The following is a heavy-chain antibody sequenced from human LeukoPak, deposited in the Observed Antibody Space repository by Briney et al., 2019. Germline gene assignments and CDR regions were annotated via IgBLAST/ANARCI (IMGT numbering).Heavy chain of an antibody. V-gene: IGHV3-30*03. Sequence: GGSLRLSCAASGFTFSSYGMHWVRQAPGKGLEWVAVISYDGSNKYYADSVKGRFTISRDNSKNTLYLQMNSLRAEDTAVYYCARRGSYSRGAFDIWGQGTMVTVSA. CDR1: GFTFSSYG. D-gene: IGHD1-26*01. CDR2: ISYDGSNK. CDR3: ARRGSYSRGAFDI. J-gene: IGHJ3*02.